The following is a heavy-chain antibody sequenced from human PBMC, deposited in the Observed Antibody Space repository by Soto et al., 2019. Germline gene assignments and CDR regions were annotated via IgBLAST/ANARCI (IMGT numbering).Heavy chain of an antibody. Sequence: EVQLVESGGGLVKPGGSLRLSCAASGFTFSSYSMNWVRQAPGKGLEWVSSISSSSSYIYYADSVKGRFTISRDNAKNSLYLQMNSLRAEDTAVYYCARVGILIGYCSGGSCYSDYWGQGTLVTVSS. CDR1: GFTFSSYS. D-gene: IGHD2-15*01. CDR3: ARVGILIGYCSGGSCYSDY. CDR2: ISSSSSYI. V-gene: IGHV3-21*01. J-gene: IGHJ4*02.